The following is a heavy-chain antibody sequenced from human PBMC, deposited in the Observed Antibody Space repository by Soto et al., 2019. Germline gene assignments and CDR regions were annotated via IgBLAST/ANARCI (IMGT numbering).Heavy chain of an antibody. J-gene: IGHJ4*02. Sequence: SETLSLTCAVSGYSISSGYYWGWIRQPPGKGLEWIGSIYHSGNTYYNPSLKSRVTISVDTSKNQFSLKLSSVTAADTAVYYCARVDTIFGVVITPYYFDYWGQGTLVT. CDR1: GYSISSGYY. CDR3: ARVDTIFGVVITPYYFDY. CDR2: IYHSGNT. V-gene: IGHV4-38-2*01. D-gene: IGHD3-3*01.